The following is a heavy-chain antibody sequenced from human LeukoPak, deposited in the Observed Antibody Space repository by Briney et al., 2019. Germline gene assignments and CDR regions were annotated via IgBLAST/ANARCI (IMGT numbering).Heavy chain of an antibody. CDR1: GFTFSDYY. CDR2: ISGGGSTI. Sequence: GGSLRLSCAASGFTFSDYYMSWIRQAPGKGLEWVSYISGGGSTIYYADSVKGRFTISRDNAKNSLYLQMNSLRAEDTAVYYCARDIYYYDSSGYYFPGGSDYWGQGTLVTVSS. V-gene: IGHV3-11*04. D-gene: IGHD3-22*01. J-gene: IGHJ4*02. CDR3: ARDIYYYDSSGYYFPGGSDY.